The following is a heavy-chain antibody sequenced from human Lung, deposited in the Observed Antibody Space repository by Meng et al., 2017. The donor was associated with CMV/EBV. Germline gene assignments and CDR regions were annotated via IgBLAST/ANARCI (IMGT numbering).Heavy chain of an antibody. V-gene: IGHV3-21*01. CDR3: ARAFRRGCYTNDY. D-gene: IGHD2-2*02. Sequence: GGSXRLXXAPSGYTFSSYSMNWVRQAPGKGLEWVSFISSISRYIFYADSVKGRFTISRDNAKNPVYIQMNSLRVEDTAVYYCARAFRRGCYTNDYWGQGTXVTVSS. J-gene: IGHJ4*02. CDR1: GYTFSSYS. CDR2: ISSISRYI.